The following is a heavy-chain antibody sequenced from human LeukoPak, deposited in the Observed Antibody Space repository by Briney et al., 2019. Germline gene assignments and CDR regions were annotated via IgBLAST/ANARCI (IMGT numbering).Heavy chain of an antibody. V-gene: IGHV4-39*07. CDR2: IYYSGST. J-gene: IGHJ6*03. D-gene: IGHD5-18*01. CDR3: ARDSRVRQLWLVDYYYMDV. CDR1: GGSISSSSYY. Sequence: PSETLSLTCTVSGGSISSSSYYWGWIRQPPGKGLEWIGSIYYSGSTYYNPSLKSRVTISVDTSKNQFSLKLSSVTAADTAVYYCARDSRVRQLWLVDYYYMDVWGKGTTVTVSS.